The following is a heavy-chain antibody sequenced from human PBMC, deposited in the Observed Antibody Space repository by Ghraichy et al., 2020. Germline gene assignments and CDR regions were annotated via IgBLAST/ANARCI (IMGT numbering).Heavy chain of an antibody. V-gene: IGHV3-48*02. J-gene: IGHJ6*02. CDR2: ISYRGRSI. CDR1: GFTFSSYN. Sequence: GGSLRLSCVASGFTFSSYNMNWVRQSPGKGLEWVAYISYRGRSIFYADSVKGRFTISRDNAKNSLSLQMNSLRDEDTAVYYCARASTVVRFYYYGVMDVWGQGTTVTVSS. D-gene: IGHD2-21*01. CDR3: ARASTVVRFYYYGVMDV.